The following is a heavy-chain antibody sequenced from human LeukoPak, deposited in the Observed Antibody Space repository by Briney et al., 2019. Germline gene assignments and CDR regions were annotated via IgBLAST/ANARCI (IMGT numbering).Heavy chain of an antibody. Sequence: GGSLRLSCAASGFTFRSYSMNWVRQAPGKGLEWVSSISTSSSYMYYVDSVKGRFTISRDNAKNSLYLQMNSLRAEDTAVYFCSRGPLNEYSSSSGYYYYGVDVWGQGTTVAVCS. J-gene: IGHJ6*02. CDR2: ISTSSSYM. CDR3: SRGPLNEYSSSSGYYYYGVDV. V-gene: IGHV3-21*01. D-gene: IGHD6-6*01. CDR1: GFTFRSYS.